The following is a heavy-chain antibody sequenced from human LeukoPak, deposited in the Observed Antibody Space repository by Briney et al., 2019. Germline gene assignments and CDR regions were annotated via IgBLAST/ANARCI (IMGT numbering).Heavy chain of an antibody. V-gene: IGHV3-48*01. CDR1: GFTFSSYS. CDR2: ISSSSSTI. CDR3: ARDSSGYLGP. D-gene: IGHD3-22*01. J-gene: IGHJ5*02. Sequence: GSLRLSCAASGFTFSSYSMNWVRQAPGKGLEWVSYISSSSSTIYYADSVKGRFTISRDNAKNSLYLQMNSLRAEDTAVYYCARDSSGYLGPWGQGTLVTVSS.